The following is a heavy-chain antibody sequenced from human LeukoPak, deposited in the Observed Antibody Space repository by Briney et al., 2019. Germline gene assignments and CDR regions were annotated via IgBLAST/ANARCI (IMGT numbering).Heavy chain of an antibody. V-gene: IGHV3-30*18. CDR3: AKAKHSGSYYAAYYFDY. Sequence: GGSLRLSCAASGLTFSSYGMHWVRQAPGKGLEWVAVISYDGSNKYYADSVKGRFTISRDNSKNTLYLQMNSLRAEDTAVYYCAKAKHSGSYYAAYYFDYWGQGTLVTVSS. J-gene: IGHJ4*02. CDR1: GLTFSSYG. CDR2: ISYDGSNK. D-gene: IGHD1-26*01.